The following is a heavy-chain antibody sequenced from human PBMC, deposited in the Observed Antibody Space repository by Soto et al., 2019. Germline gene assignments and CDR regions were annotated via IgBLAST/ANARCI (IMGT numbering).Heavy chain of an antibody. D-gene: IGHD4-17*01. CDR3: TSSWGDYRRFDF. Sequence: EVQLVESGGGLVQPGGSLRLSCAASGFTFSDQYMDWVRQVPGKGLEWVGRSRNRATGYTTEYAASVKGRFTVSRDDSRDSLYLQMDSLKTEDSAVYYCTSSWGDYRRFDFWGQGPLVTVSS. CDR1: GFTFSDQY. J-gene: IGHJ4*02. CDR2: SRNRATGYTT. V-gene: IGHV3-72*01.